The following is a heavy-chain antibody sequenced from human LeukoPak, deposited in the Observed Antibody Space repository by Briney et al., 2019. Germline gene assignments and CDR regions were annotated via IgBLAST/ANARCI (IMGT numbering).Heavy chain of an antibody. V-gene: IGHV1-69*13. D-gene: IGHD3-22*01. J-gene: IGHJ3*02. CDR3: AVPSTYYYDSSGYYGAFDI. CDR2: IIPIFGTA. Sequence: GASVKVSCKASGGTFSSYAISWVRQAPGQGVEWMGGIIPIFGTANYAQKFQGRVTITADESTSTAYMELSSLRSEDTAVYYCAVPSTYYYDSSGYYGAFDIWGQGTMVTVSS. CDR1: GGTFSSYA.